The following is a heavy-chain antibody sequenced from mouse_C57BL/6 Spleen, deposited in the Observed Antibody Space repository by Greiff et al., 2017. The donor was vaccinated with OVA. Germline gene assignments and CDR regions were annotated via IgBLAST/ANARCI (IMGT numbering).Heavy chain of an antibody. V-gene: IGHV1-82*01. Sequence: QVQLQQSGPELVKPGASVKISCKASGYAFSSSWMNWVKQRPGKGLEWIGRIYPGDGDTNYNGKFKGKATLTADKASSTAYMQLSSLTSEDSAVYFCARSRDGYWDYWGQGTTLTVSS. J-gene: IGHJ2*01. CDR1: GYAFSSSW. CDR2: IYPGDGDT. D-gene: IGHD2-3*01. CDR3: ARSRDGYWDY.